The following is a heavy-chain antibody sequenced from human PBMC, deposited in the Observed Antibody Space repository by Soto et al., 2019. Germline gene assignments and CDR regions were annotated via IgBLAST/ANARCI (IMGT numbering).Heavy chain of an antibody. D-gene: IGHD2-15*01. CDR3: ARRVVAATGAYYFDY. CDR1: GGSISSSSYY. Sequence: ETLSLTCTVSGGSISSSSYYWGWIRQPPGKGLEWIGSIYYSGSTYYNPSLKSRVTISVDTSKNQFPLKLSSVTAADTAVYYCARRVVAATGAYYFDYWGQGTLVTVSS. J-gene: IGHJ4*02. CDR2: IYYSGST. V-gene: IGHV4-39*01.